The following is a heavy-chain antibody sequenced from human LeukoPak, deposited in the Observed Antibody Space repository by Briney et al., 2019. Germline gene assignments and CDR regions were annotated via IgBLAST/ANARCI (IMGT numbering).Heavy chain of an antibody. CDR2: IYYSGST. CDR1: GGSISSGDYY. V-gene: IGHV4-30-4*08. D-gene: IGHD2-2*01. Sequence: SQTLSLTCTVSGGSISSGDYYWSWIRQPPGKGLEWIGYIYYSGSTYCNPSLKSRVTISVDTSKNQFSLKLSSVTAANTAVYYCARAGVMIVVVPAALFDYWGQGTLVTVSS. CDR3: ARAGVMIVVVPAALFDY. J-gene: IGHJ4*02.